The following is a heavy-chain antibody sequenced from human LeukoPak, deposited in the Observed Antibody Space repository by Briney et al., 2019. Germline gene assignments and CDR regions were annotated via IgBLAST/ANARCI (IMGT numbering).Heavy chain of an antibody. CDR2: IKPDGSEN. V-gene: IGHV3-7*04. J-gene: IGHJ6*02. Sequence: GGSLRLSCAASEFILSNWWMTWVRQAPGKGLEWVASIKPDGSENYYVDSVKGRFTVSRDNARSSLYLQMNSLRAEDTAVYYCARGDFGIDVWGPRATVTVSS. CDR1: EFILSNWW. CDR3: ARGDFGIDV.